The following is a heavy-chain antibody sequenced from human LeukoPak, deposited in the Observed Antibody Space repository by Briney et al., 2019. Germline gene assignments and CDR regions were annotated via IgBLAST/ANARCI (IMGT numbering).Heavy chain of an antibody. CDR3: AKGSTYHEFWGGYYFDF. CDR1: GFTFSDYA. CDR2: VSGGSSNT. V-gene: IGHV3-23*01. D-gene: IGHD3-3*01. J-gene: IGHJ4*02. Sequence: GGSLRLSCAASGFTFSDYAMGGVRQAPGKGLEWVSAVSGGSSNTYYADSVKGRFTISRDNSKSTLYLQMNSLRTADTAVYFCAKGSTYHEFWGGYYFDFWGQGTLVTVSS.